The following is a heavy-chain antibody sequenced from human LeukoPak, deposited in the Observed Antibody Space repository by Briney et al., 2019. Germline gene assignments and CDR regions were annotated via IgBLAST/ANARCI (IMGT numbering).Heavy chain of an antibody. Sequence: GGPLRLSCAASGFTFSNHAMSWVRQAPGKGLHWVSAISGGGVAIYYADSVKGRFTISRDNSKNTLYLQMNSLRAEDTAVYYCAKDGFDYYDSSGYYYFNYWGQGTLVTVSS. CDR3: AKDGFDYYDSSGYYYFNY. CDR2: ISGGGVAI. CDR1: GFTFSNHA. J-gene: IGHJ4*02. D-gene: IGHD3-22*01. V-gene: IGHV3-23*01.